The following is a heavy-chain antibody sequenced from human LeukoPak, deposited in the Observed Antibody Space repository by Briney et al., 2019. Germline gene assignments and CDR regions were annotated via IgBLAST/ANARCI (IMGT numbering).Heavy chain of an antibody. V-gene: IGHV3-74*01. D-gene: IGHD3-3*01. CDR3: ARGPTTYYDFWSGYYAY. Sequence: PGGSLRLSCVASGFTFSSYWMHWVRQAPGKGLVWVSRINSDGSSTSYADSVKGRFTISRDNAKNTLYLQMNSLRAEDTAVYYCARGPTTYYDFWSGYYAYWGQGTLVTVSS. CDR1: GFTFSSYW. J-gene: IGHJ4*02. CDR2: INSDGSST.